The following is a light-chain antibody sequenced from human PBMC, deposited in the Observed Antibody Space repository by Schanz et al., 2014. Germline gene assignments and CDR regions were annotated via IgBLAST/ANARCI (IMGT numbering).Light chain of an antibody. CDR3: HSYGGEGYV. CDR2: DYS. V-gene: IGLV1-51*01. J-gene: IGLJ1*01. CDR1: TSNIGNNY. Sequence: HSFFPQPPSVSAAPGQKVTISCSGSTSNIGNNYVSWYQQFPGTAPRLLIYDYSKRPSGIPDRFSGSGSGTSATLAITGLQADDEADYYCHSYGGEGYVFGTGTKLTVV.